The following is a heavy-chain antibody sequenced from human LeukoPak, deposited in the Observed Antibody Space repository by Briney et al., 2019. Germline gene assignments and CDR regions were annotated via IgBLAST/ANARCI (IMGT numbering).Heavy chain of an antibody. Sequence: GGSLRLSCAASGFTFSNYGIHWVRQAPGKGLEWVSVIWSHGRSEYYADSVKGRFTIPRDNSKNTVSLQMNSLRAEDTAVYYCARDIDTSSHYAWFDPWGQGTLVIVSS. CDR2: IWSHGRSE. V-gene: IGHV3-33*01. J-gene: IGHJ5*02. D-gene: IGHD3-22*01. CDR1: GFTFSNYG. CDR3: ARDIDTSSHYAWFDP.